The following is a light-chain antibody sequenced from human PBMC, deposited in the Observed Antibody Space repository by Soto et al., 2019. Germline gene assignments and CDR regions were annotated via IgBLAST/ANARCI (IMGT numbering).Light chain of an antibody. CDR2: DAS. V-gene: IGKV1-5*01. CDR3: QQYNSYSWT. Sequence: DIQMTQSPSTLSASVEDRVTITCRASQSITIWLAWYQQKPGKAPKLLIFDASSLESGVPSRFSGSGSGTEFTLTISSLQPDDFATYYCQQYNSYSWTFGQGTKVEIK. CDR1: QSITIW. J-gene: IGKJ1*01.